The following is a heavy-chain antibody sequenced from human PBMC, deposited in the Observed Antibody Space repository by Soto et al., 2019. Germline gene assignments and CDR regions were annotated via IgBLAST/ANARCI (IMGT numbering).Heavy chain of an antibody. V-gene: IGHV3-48*03. CDR3: ARESEDLTSNFDY. J-gene: IGHJ4*02. CDR1: GFTFSSYE. Sequence: EVQLVESGGGLVQPGGSLRLSCAASGFTFSSYEMNWVRQAPGKGLEWFSYISGSGSAIYYGDSMKGRFTISRDNAKNSLYLEMNSLRAEDTAVYYCARESEDLTSNFDYWGQGTLVTVSS. CDR2: ISGSGSAI.